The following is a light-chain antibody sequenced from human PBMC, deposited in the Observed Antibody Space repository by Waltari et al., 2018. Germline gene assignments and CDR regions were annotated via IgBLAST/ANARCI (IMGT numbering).Light chain of an antibody. CDR3: QSYDSSLSGWV. V-gene: IGLV1-40*01. J-gene: IGLJ3*02. Sequence: QSVLTQPPSVSGAPGQRVTISCTGSSSNIGAGYDLHWSQQLPGTAPNLLIYGNSNRPSGVPDRFSGSKSGTLASLAITGLQAEDEADYYYQSYDSSLSGWVFGGGTKLTVL. CDR1: SSNIGAGYD. CDR2: GNS.